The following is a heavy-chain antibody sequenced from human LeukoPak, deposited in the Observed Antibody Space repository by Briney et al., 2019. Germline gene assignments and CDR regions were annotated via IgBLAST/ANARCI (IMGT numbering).Heavy chain of an antibody. CDR3: ARIPPKLRLRELSFDS. Sequence: PSQTLSLTCAVSGGFISSGGYSWSWIRQSPGKGLEWIAYIYSSGPTTNYNPSLKGRVTISGDTSKNQISLNLSSVTAADTAVYYCARIPPKLRLRELSFDSWGQGTLVTVSS. CDR1: GGFISSGGYS. V-gene: IGHV4-61*08. D-gene: IGHD3-16*02. CDR2: IYSSGPTT. J-gene: IGHJ4*02.